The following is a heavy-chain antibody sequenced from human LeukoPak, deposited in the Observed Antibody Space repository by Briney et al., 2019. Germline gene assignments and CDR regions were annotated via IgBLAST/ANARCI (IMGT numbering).Heavy chain of an antibody. D-gene: IGHD2-21*01. CDR1: GYIFTKYV. CDR2: IKAGNGDT. V-gene: IGHV1-3*01. J-gene: IGHJ4*02. Sequence: ASVKVSCKASGYIFTKYVVHWVRQAPGQRPEWMGWIKAGNGDTKYSQNFQDRLTITRDTSASTVYMELSSLTSEDAARYYCARDDCGDTCYPGGYWGQGTLVTVSS. CDR3: ARDDCGDTCYPGGY.